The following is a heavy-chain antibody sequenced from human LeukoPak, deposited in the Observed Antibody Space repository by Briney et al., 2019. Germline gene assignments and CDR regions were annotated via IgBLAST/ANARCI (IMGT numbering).Heavy chain of an antibody. V-gene: IGHV4-34*01. CDR3: ATTMMVSSYYFDN. D-gene: IGHD3-22*01. CDR2: INHRGRT. Sequence: SETLSLTCAVYGGSLSGYYWSWIRQPTGKGLEWIGEINHRGRTSYNPSLESRVTISIDTSRNQFSLRLRSVTAADTALYYCATTMMVSSYYFDNWGLGTLIIVSS. CDR1: GGSLSGYY. J-gene: IGHJ4*02.